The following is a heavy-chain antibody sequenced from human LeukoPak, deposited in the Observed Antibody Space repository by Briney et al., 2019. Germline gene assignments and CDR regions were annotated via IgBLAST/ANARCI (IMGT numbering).Heavy chain of an antibody. CDR1: GGSVSSGSHP. Sequence: PSETLSLTCAVSGGSVSSGSHPWSWIRQPPGKGLEWIGYSSNSGCTNCSPSLKSRVTISVDTSKNQFSLKLTSVTAADTAVYYCARDSWGSLDYWGQGILVTVSS. V-gene: IGHV4-61*01. CDR3: ARDSWGSLDY. CDR2: SSNSGCT. J-gene: IGHJ4*02. D-gene: IGHD7-27*01.